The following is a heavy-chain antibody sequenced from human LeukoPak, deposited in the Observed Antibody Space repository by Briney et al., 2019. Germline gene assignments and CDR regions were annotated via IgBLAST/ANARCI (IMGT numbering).Heavy chain of an antibody. V-gene: IGHV3-30*02. CDR3: AKGGNGDVVDSFDI. D-gene: IGHD4-17*01. J-gene: IGHJ3*02. CDR2: IRYDGSNK. CDR1: GFTFSSYG. Sequence: PGGSLRLSCAASGFTFSSYGMHWVRQAPGKGLEWVAFIRYDGSNKYYADSVKGRFTISRDNSKNTLYLQMNSLRAEDTAVYYFAKGGNGDVVDSFDIWGQGTMVTVSS.